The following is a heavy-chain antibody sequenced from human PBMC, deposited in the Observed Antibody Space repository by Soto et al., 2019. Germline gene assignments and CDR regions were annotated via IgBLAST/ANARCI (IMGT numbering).Heavy chain of an antibody. CDR2: ISYDGSNK. CDR3: ARDMSVFGTGEAFDI. J-gene: IGHJ3*02. CDR1: GFTFSSYA. V-gene: IGHV3-30*04. Sequence: GGSLRLSCAASGFTFSSYAMHWVRQAPGKGLEWVAVISYDGSNKYYADSVKGRFTISRDNSKNTLYLQMNSLRAEDTDVYYCARDMSVFGTGEAFDIWGQGTMVTVSS. D-gene: IGHD7-27*01.